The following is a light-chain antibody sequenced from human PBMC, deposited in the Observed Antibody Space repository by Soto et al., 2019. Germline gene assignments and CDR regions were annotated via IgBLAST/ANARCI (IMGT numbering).Light chain of an antibody. CDR3: QQYNKCPHGT. CDR2: GAS. Sequence: EIVMTQSPATLSVSPGERATLSCRASQSVSSNLAWYQQKPGQAPRLLIYGASTRATGIPAKFSGSWSGTEFTLSISSLQSEDFAISYCQQYNKCPHGTFGQGTKVDIK. CDR1: QSVSSN. J-gene: IGKJ1*01. V-gene: IGKV3-15*01.